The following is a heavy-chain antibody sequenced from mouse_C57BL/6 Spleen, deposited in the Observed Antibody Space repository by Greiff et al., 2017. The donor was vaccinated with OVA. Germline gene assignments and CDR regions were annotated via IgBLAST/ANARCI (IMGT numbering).Heavy chain of an antibody. V-gene: IGHV5-2*01. J-gene: IGHJ1*03. CDR2: INIDGGST. Sequence: EVMLVESGGGLVQPGESLKLSCESNEYEFPSHDMSWVRKPPEKRLELVAAINIDGGSTSYPATMERRCNSSRDNTKKTLYLQRSSLRSEDTVLYYCARHGRDYYGSSYFDVWGTGTTVTVSS. CDR1: EYEFPSHD. D-gene: IGHD1-1*01. CDR3: ARHGRDYYGSSYFDV.